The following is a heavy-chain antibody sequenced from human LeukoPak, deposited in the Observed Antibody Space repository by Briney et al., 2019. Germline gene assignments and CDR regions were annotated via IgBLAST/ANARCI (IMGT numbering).Heavy chain of an antibody. D-gene: IGHD3-22*01. Sequence: PGGSLRLSCAASGFTFSSYSMNWVRQAPGKGLEWVSSISSSSSYIYYADSVKGRFTISRDNAKNSLYLQMNSLRAEDTAVYYCARFLGDDSSGYYYRHAFDYWGQGTLVTVSS. CDR2: ISSSSSYI. J-gene: IGHJ4*02. CDR3: ARFLGDDSSGYYYRHAFDY. V-gene: IGHV3-21*01. CDR1: GFTFSSYS.